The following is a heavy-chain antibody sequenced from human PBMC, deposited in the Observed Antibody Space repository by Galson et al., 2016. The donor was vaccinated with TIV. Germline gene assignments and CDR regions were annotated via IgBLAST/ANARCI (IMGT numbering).Heavy chain of an antibody. Sequence: ETLSLTCTVSGGSISSNGIFWSWIRQHPGKGLEWIGYIYHSGSTHYNPSLKSRVTISVDTSKNQFSLKLTSVTAADTAVYYCARADTTHFSDPSGYYYGDAFDIWGQGAMVTVSS. CDR3: ARADTTHFSDPSGYYYGDAFDI. D-gene: IGHD3-22*01. J-gene: IGHJ3*02. V-gene: IGHV4-31*03. CDR2: IYHSGST. CDR1: GGSISSNGIF.